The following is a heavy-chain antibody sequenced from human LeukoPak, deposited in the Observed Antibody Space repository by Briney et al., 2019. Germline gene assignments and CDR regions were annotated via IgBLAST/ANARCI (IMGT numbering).Heavy chain of an antibody. J-gene: IGHJ3*02. D-gene: IGHD3-22*01. V-gene: IGHV1-18*01. CDR3: ASGNYYDSSAQAFDI. CDR1: GYTFTSYG. Sequence: GASVKVSCKASGYTFTSYGISWVRQAPGQGLEWMGWISAYNGNTNYAQKLQGRVTKTTDTSTSTAYMELRSLRSDDTAVYYCASGNYYDSSAQAFDIWGQGTMVTVSS. CDR2: ISAYNGNT.